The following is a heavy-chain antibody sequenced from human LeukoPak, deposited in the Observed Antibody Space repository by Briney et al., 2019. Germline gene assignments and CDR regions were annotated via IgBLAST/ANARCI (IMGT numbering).Heavy chain of an antibody. CDR2: INPNSGDT. CDR1: GYTFIGYY. J-gene: IGHJ6*04. CDR3: ARDKKEEGYYYGSGSPRMDV. V-gene: IGHV1-2*02. Sequence: GASVKVSCRASGYTFIGYYMHWVRQAPGQGLEWMGWINPNSGDTKYAQKFQGRVTMTTDTSTSTAYMELRSLRSDDTAVYYCARDKKEEGYYYGSGSPRMDVWGKGTTVTISS. D-gene: IGHD3-10*01.